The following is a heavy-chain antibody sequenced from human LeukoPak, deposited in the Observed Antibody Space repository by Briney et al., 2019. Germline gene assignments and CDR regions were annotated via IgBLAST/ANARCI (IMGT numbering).Heavy chain of an antibody. V-gene: IGHV4-31*03. CDR3: ATGDPGIYYGMDV. J-gene: IGHJ6*02. CDR1: GGSISSGGYY. D-gene: IGHD4-17*01. CDR2: IYYSGST. Sequence: PSGTLSLTCTVSGGSISSGGYYWSWIRQHPGKGLEWIGYIYYSGSTYYNPSLKSRVTISVDTSKNQFSLKLSSVTAADTAVYYCATGDPGIYYGMDVWGQGTTVTVSS.